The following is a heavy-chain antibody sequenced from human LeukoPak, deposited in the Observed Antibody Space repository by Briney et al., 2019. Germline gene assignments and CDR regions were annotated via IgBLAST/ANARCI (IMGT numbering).Heavy chain of an antibody. J-gene: IGHJ5*02. Sequence: SETLSVICTVSGGSISTYYWMWIRQPPGKGLEWIGCTYYSGSTNYNPSLKSRVTMSVDTSKNLFSLKLSSVTAADSAVYYCARGDMMLRGVIDEIDPWGQGTLVTVSS. CDR3: ARGDMMLRGVIDEIDP. CDR1: GGSISTYY. V-gene: IGHV4-59*01. D-gene: IGHD3-10*01. CDR2: TYYSGST.